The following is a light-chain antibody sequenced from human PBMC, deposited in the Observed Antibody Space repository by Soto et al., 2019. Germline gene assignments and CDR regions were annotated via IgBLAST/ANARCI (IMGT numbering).Light chain of an antibody. CDR2: DAS. V-gene: IGKV3-11*01. Sequence: EIELTQSPATLSLSPGERATLSCRASQSVSSYLAWYQQKPGQAPRLLIYDASNRATGIPARFSGSGSGTDFTLTISSLEPEDFAVYYCQQHSNWLTFGGGTKVEIK. J-gene: IGKJ4*01. CDR3: QQHSNWLT. CDR1: QSVSSY.